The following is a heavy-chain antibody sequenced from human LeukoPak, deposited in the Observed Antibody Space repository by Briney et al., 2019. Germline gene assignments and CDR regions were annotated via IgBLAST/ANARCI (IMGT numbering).Heavy chain of an antibody. V-gene: IGHV6-1*01. Sequence: PSQTLSLTCAISGXTVSSNRAAWNWIRQSPSRGLEWLGRTYYRSKWYSDYAPFVKSRITINPDTSKNTSYLQLNSVTPEDTAGYCCARDPITGDRFDYWGQGTLVTVST. CDR3: ARDPITGDRFDY. D-gene: IGHD7-27*01. CDR1: GXTVSSNRAA. CDR2: TYYRSKWYS. J-gene: IGHJ4*02.